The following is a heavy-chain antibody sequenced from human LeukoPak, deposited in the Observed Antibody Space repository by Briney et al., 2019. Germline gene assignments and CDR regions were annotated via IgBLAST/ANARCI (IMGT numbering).Heavy chain of an antibody. CDR3: ARRLSSSSLAYYFDY. Sequence: PSETLSLTCTVSGGSISNSNYHWGWIRQPPGKGLEWIGNIYYSGSTYCNPSLKSRATISVDTSKNQFSLKLSSVTAADTAVYYCARRLSSSSLAYYFDYWGQGTLVTVSS. CDR1: GGSISNSNYH. V-gene: IGHV4-39*01. J-gene: IGHJ4*02. CDR2: IYYSGST. D-gene: IGHD6-6*01.